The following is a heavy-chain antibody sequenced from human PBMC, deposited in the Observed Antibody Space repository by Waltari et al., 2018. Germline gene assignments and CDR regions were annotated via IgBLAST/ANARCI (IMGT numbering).Heavy chain of an antibody. Sequence: EVRLVESGGVGVQPGGSLRLSCAGSGLTFEDFTMHWVRQAPGKGLEWVSYISWDGGDRFYADSVKGRFTISRDNTKNSLYLQMNSLRTDDTALYYCARDDHGQQLAYWGQDTLVTVSS. CDR3: ARDDHGQQLAY. CDR2: ISWDGGDR. V-gene: IGHV3-43*01. J-gene: IGHJ1*01. D-gene: IGHD6-13*01. CDR1: GLTFEDFT.